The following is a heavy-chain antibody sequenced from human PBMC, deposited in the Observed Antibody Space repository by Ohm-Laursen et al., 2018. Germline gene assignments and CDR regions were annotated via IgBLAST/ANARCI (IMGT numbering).Heavy chain of an antibody. CDR2: INLNNGDT. V-gene: IGHV1-46*01. Sequence: GASVKVSCKASGGTFSSYAISWVRQAPGQGLDWMGIINLNNGDTKYAKKFQGRVTMTRDTSTSTAYMEVNNLRSEDTAVYYCARESPGSYNFDYWGQGTLVTVST. J-gene: IGHJ4*02. CDR1: GGTFSSYA. D-gene: IGHD3-10*01. CDR3: ARESPGSYNFDY.